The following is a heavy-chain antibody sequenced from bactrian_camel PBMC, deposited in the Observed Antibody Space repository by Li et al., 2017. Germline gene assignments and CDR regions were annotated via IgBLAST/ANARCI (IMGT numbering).Heavy chain of an antibody. V-gene: IGHV3S53*01. CDR1: GFPTGPRR. CDR2: IDHTGTT. D-gene: IGHD1*01. Sequence: HVQLVESGGGSVETGGALRLSCVLSGFPTGPRRMGWFRQFPGREREGAASIDHTGTTTYADSVKGRFTISRDGDKNILYLQMNDLKPEDNAIYTCAAAPWSIAPHRRLLSDDYSFWGQGTQVTVS. CDR3: AAAPWSIAPHRRLLSDDYSF. J-gene: IGHJ4*01.